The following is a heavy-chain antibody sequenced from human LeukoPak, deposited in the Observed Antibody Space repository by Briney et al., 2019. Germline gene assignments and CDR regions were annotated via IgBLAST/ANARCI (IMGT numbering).Heavy chain of an antibody. CDR1: GGSISSYC. V-gene: IGHV4-59*08. J-gene: IGHJ3*02. CDR3: AKRITIEDDAFDI. CDR2: IYYSGST. Sequence: SETLSLTCTVAGGSISSYCWSWIRQPPGKGLEWIGYIYYSGSTNYNPSLKSRVTISVDTSKNQFSLELSSVTAADTAVYYCAKRITIEDDAFDIWGQGTMVTVSS. D-gene: IGHD3-3*01.